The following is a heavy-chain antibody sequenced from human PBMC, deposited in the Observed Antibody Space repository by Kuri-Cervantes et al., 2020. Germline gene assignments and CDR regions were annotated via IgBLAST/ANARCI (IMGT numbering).Heavy chain of an antibody. D-gene: IGHD2-15*01. CDR1: GFTVSSNY. J-gene: IGHJ5*02. V-gene: IGHV3-53*01. Sequence: GESLKISCAASGFTVSSNYMSWVRQAPGKGLEWVSVIYSGGSTYYADSVKGRFTISRDYSKNTLYLQMNSLRAEDTAVYYCARGVVVAATLGWFDPWGQGTLVTVSS. CDR3: ARGVVVAATLGWFDP. CDR2: IYSGGST.